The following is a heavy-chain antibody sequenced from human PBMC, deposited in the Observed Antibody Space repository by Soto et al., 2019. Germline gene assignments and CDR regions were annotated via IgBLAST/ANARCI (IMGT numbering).Heavy chain of an antibody. V-gene: IGHV1-69*04. J-gene: IGHJ6*02. CDR3: ARDQLKHGDHPYYYYYGMDV. CDR2: IIPILGIA. D-gene: IGHD4-17*01. CDR1: GGTFSSYT. Sequence: ASVKVSCKASGGTFSSYTISWVRQAPGQGLEWMGRIIPILGIANYAQKFQGRVTITADKSTSTAYMELSSLRSDDTAVYYCARDQLKHGDHPYYYYYGMDVWGQGTTVTVSS.